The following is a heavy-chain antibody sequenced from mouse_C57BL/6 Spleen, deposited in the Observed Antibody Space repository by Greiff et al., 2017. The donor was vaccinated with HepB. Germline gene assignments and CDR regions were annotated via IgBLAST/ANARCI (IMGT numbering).Heavy chain of an antibody. Sequence: EVQLVESGGDLVKPGGSLKLSCAASGFTFSSYGMSWVRQTPDKRLEWVATISSGGSYTYYPDSVKGRFTISRDNAKNTLYLQMSSLKSEDTAMYYCARHLTTGAWFAYWGQGTLVTVSA. D-gene: IGHD2-12*01. V-gene: IGHV5-6*01. CDR2: ISSGGSYT. CDR3: ARHLTTGAWFAY. CDR1: GFTFSSYG. J-gene: IGHJ3*01.